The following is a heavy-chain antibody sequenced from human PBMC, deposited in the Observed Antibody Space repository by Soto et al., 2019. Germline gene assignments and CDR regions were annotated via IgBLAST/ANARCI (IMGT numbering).Heavy chain of an antibody. V-gene: IGHV3-23*01. Sequence: GGSLRLSCAASGFTFSSYAMSWVRQAPGKGLEWVSAISGSGGSTYYADSVKGRFTISRDNSKNTLYLQMNSLRAEDTAVYYCAKQEYSGYGSATFDYWGQGTLVTVSS. CDR1: GFTFSSYA. J-gene: IGHJ4*02. CDR2: ISGSGGST. D-gene: IGHD5-12*01. CDR3: AKQEYSGYGSATFDY.